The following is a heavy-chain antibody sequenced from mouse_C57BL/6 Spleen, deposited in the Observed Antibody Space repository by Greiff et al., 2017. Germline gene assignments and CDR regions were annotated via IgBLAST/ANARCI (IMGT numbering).Heavy chain of an antibody. D-gene: IGHD1-1*01. CDR1: GFTFNTYA. CDR2: IRSKSSNYAT. Sequence: DVQLQESGGGLVQPKGSLKLSCAASGFTFNTYAMHWVRQAPGKGLEWVARIRSKSSNYATYYADSVKDRFTISRDVSQSMLYLQMNNLKTEDTAMYFCVRDGSSSPDYYAMDYWGQGTSVTVSS. V-gene: IGHV10-3*01. J-gene: IGHJ4*01. CDR3: VRDGSSSPDYYAMDY.